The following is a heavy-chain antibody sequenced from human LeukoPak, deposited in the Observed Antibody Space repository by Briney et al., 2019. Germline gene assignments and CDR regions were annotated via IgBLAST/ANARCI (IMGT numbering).Heavy chain of an antibody. V-gene: IGHV1-2*02. CDR1: GYTFTDYY. Sequence: ASVKVSCKASGYTFTDYYIHWVRQAPGQGLGWLGWINPNSGGTNYEQTFQGRVTMTRDTSISTAYMGLSRLRSDDTAVYYCAGRGFDPWGQGTLVTVSS. J-gene: IGHJ5*02. CDR3: AGRGFDP. CDR2: INPNSGGT.